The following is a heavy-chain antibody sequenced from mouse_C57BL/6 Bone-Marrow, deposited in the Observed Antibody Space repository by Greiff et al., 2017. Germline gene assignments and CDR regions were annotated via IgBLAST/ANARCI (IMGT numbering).Heavy chain of an antibody. CDR3: ARVMGPWFAD. J-gene: IGHJ3*01. V-gene: IGHV5-4*03. Sequence: EVKLMESGGGLVKPGGSLKLSCAASGFTFSSYAMSWVRQTPEKRLEWVATISDGGSYTYSPDNVKGRFTISRDNAKNHLYLQMSHLESEDTAMYYCARVMGPWFADWGKGTLVTVSA. D-gene: IGHD2-3*01. CDR2: ISDGGSYT. CDR1: GFTFSSYA.